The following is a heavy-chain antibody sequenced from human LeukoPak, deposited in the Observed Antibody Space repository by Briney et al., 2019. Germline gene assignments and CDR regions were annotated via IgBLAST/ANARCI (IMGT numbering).Heavy chain of an antibody. V-gene: IGHV3-23*01. Sequence: GGSLRLSCAASGFTFSSSAMSWVRRAPGKGLERVSAISNNGGYTYYADSVQGRFTISRDNSKSTLCLQMNSLRAEDTAVYYCAKQLGYCSDGSCYFPYWGQGTLVTVSS. D-gene: IGHD2-15*01. CDR3: AKQLGYCSDGSCYFPY. CDR2: ISNNGGYT. CDR1: GFTFSSSA. J-gene: IGHJ4*02.